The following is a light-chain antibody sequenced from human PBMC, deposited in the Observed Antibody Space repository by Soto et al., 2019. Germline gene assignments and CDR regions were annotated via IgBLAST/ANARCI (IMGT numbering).Light chain of an antibody. J-gene: IGLJ1*01. CDR1: SSNIAKNY. CDR2: SDT. Sequence: QSALTQPPSTSGTPGQRVTISCSGDSSNIAKNYVYWYQQVPGMAPKLLIYSDTQRPSGVPDRFSGSKSGTSASLAISGLRSEDEADYYCAAWDDRLSGDGFGGGTKATV. CDR3: AAWDDRLSGDG. V-gene: IGLV1-47*02.